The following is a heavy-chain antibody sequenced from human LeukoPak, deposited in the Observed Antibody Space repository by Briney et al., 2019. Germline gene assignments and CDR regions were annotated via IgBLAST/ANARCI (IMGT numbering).Heavy chain of an antibody. CDR2: ISGSGGST. CDR3: AKGRIQLWFIFNY. Sequence: AGGSLRLSCAASGFTFSSYAMSWVRQAPGKGLEWVSAISGSGGSTYYADSVKGRFTVSRDNSKNTLYLQMNSLRAEDTAVYYCAKGRIQLWFIFNYWGQGTLVTVSS. D-gene: IGHD5-18*01. V-gene: IGHV3-23*01. J-gene: IGHJ4*02. CDR1: GFTFSSYA.